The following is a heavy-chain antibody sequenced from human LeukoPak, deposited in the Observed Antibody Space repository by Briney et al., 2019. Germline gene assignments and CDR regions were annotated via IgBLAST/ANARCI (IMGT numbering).Heavy chain of an antibody. V-gene: IGHV1-18*01. CDR2: ISAYNGKT. Sequence: ASVKVSCKASGYTFTSYGISWVRQAPGQGLEWMGWISAYNGKTNTAQKLQGRVTMTTDTSTSTAYMELRSLRSDDTDVYYCARNIVVVPAANGNYYGMDVWGQGTTVTVSS. CDR1: GYTFTSYG. CDR3: ARNIVVVPAANGNYYGMDV. J-gene: IGHJ6*02. D-gene: IGHD2-2*01.